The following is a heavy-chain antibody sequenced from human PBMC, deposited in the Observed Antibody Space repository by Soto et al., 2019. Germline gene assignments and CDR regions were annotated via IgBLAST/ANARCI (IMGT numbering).Heavy chain of an antibody. CDR3: ARDLRFSSTNYFDF. Sequence: GGSLRLSCTASGFLFTDYYMSWIRQPPGKGLEWLAYIDGSSDYTNSADSVKGRFTISRDNAKNSVFLQMNNLRADDTAAYYCARDLRFSSTNYFDFWGRGTLVTVSS. J-gene: IGHJ4*02. CDR2: IDGSSDYT. V-gene: IGHV3-11*06. CDR1: GFLFTDYY. D-gene: IGHD2-8*01.